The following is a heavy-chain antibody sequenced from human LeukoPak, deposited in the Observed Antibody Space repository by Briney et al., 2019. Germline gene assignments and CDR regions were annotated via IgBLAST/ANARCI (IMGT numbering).Heavy chain of an antibody. CDR3: AKDLEAQIMTRGYFDY. CDR1: GFTFSSYG. V-gene: IGHV3-30*02. CDR2: IRYDGSNK. J-gene: IGHJ4*02. Sequence: GGSLRLSCAAPGFTFSSYGMHWVRQAPGKGLEWVAFIRYDGSNKYYADSVKGRFTISRDNSKNTLYLQMNSLRAEDTAVYYCAKDLEAQIMTRGYFDYWGQGTLVTVSS. D-gene: IGHD3-16*01.